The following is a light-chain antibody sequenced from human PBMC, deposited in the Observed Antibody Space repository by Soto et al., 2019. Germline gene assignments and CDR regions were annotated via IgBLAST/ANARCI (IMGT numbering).Light chain of an antibody. V-gene: IGKV3-20*01. CDR1: QSVSSSH. Sequence: ELVLTQSPGTLSLSPGESATLSCSASQSVSSSHLAWYQQKPGQAPRLLISGASSRATGIPDRFTGSGSGTAFTLTISRLEPEDFAVYYCQQYGSSPRTFGQGTRWRL. CDR3: QQYGSSPRT. J-gene: IGKJ5*01. CDR2: GAS.